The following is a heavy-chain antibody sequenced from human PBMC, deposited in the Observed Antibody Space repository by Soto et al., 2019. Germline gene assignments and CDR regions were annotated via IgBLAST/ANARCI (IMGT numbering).Heavy chain of an antibody. V-gene: IGHV1-69*02. Sequence: QVQLVQSGAEVKKPGSSVKVSCKASGGTFSSYTISWVRQAPGQGLEWMGRIIPILGIANYAQKFQGRVNTAQKFRARVTMTGDKSASTAYRELSSARPEDTAGYYCARGERPEFPPDLSYQLPFGWFDPWGQGTLVTVSS. CDR1: GGTFSSYT. CDR3: ARGERPEFPPDLSYQLPFGWFDP. J-gene: IGHJ5*02. D-gene: IGHD2-2*01. CDR2: IIPILGIA.